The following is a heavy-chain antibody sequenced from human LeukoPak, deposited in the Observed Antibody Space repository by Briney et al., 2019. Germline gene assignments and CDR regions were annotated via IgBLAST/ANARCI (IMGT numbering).Heavy chain of an antibody. V-gene: IGHV3-11*04. CDR3: ARMYSSSSPYFDY. D-gene: IGHD6-6*01. CDR1: GSTFSDYY. J-gene: IGHJ4*02. Sequence: PGGSLRLSCAASGSTFSDYYMSWIRQAPGKGLEWVSYISSSGSTIYYADSVKGRFTISRDNAKNSLYLQMNSLRAEDTAVYYCARMYSSSSPYFDYWGQGTLVTVSS. CDR2: ISSSGSTI.